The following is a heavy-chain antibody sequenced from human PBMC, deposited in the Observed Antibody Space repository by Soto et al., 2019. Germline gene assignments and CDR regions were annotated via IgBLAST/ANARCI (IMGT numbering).Heavy chain of an antibody. CDR3: ARHPDILTGYYVVGMDV. CDR1: GGSISSYY. V-gene: IGHV4-59*08. J-gene: IGHJ6*02. D-gene: IGHD3-9*01. Sequence: SETLSLTCTVSGGSISSYYWSWIRQPPGKGLEWIGYIYYSGSTNYNPSLKSRVTISVDTSKNQFSLKLSSVTAADTAVYYCARHPDILTGYYVVGMDVWGQGTTVTVSS. CDR2: IYYSGST.